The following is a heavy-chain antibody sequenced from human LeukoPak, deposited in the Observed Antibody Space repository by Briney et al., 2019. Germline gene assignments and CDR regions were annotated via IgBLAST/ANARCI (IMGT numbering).Heavy chain of an antibody. CDR2: ISSNGGSK. Sequence: GGSLTLFCSASGFTFCSYAMHWVPQAPGKGLVYVSAISSNGGSKYYVDSVKGRFTISRDNSKNTLYLQMSSLRAEDTAVYYCATPLDYFDGSGYHQGGDWGQGTLVTVSS. D-gene: IGHD3-22*01. CDR3: ATPLDYFDGSGYHQGGD. CDR1: GFTFCSYA. V-gene: IGHV3-64D*06. J-gene: IGHJ4*02.